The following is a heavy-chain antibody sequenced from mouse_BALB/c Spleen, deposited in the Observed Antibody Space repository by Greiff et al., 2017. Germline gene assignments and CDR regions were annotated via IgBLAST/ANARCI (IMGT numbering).Heavy chain of an antibody. V-gene: IGHV1-18*01. J-gene: IGHJ3*01. Sequence: VQLQQSGPELVKPGASVKIPCKASGYTFTDYNMDWVKQSHGKSLEWIGDINPNNGGTIYNQKFKGKATLTVDKSSNTAYMQLSSLTSEDSAVYYCASPAYYGNVAWFAYWGQGTLVTVSA. CDR3: ASPAYYGNVAWFAY. CDR2: INPNNGGT. CDR1: GYTFTDYN. D-gene: IGHD2-10*01.